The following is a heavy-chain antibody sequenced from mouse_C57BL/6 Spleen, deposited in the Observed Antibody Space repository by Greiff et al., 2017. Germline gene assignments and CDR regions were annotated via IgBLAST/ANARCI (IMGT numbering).Heavy chain of an antibody. Sequence: EVMLVESGGGLVKPGGSLKLSCAASGFTFSSYAMSWVRQAPEKRLEWVATISDGGSYTYYPDNVKGRFTISRDNAKNNLYLQMSHLKSEDTAMYYCARDTRWLLYFDYWGQGTTLTVSS. V-gene: IGHV5-4*01. CDR3: ARDTRWLLYFDY. CDR2: ISDGGSYT. CDR1: GFTFSSYA. J-gene: IGHJ2*01. D-gene: IGHD2-3*01.